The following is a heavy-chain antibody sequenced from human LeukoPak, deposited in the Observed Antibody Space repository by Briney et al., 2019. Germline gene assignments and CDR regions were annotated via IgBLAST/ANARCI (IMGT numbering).Heavy chain of an antibody. J-gene: IGHJ4*02. V-gene: IGHV4-59*08. CDR2: IYYSGST. D-gene: IGHD3-16*02. CDR1: GGSISSYY. Sequence: SETLSLTCTVSGGSISSYYWSWIRQPPGKGLEWIGYIYYSGSTNYNPSLKSRVTISVDMSKNQFSLKLSSVTAADTAVYYCARQGDYVWGSYRPNYYFDYWGQGTLVTVSS. CDR3: ARQGDYVWGSYRPNYYFDY.